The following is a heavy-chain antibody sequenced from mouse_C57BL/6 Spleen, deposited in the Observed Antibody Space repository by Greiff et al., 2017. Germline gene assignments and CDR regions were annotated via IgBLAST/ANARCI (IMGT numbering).Heavy chain of an antibody. Sequence: VKLVESGAELARPGASVKMSCKASGYTFTSYTMHWVKQRPGQGLEWIGYINPSSGYTKYNQKFKDKATLTADKSSSTAYMQLSSLTSEDSAVYYCARNLYGYEAAWFAYWGQGTLVTVSA. CDR1: GYTFTSYT. V-gene: IGHV1-4*01. D-gene: IGHD2-2*01. CDR2: INPSSGYT. J-gene: IGHJ3*01. CDR3: ARNLYGYEAAWFAY.